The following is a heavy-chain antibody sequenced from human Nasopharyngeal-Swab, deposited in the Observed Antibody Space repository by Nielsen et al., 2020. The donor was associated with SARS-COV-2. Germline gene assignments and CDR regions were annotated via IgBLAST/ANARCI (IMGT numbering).Heavy chain of an antibody. CDR2: INHSGST. D-gene: IGHD2-15*01. CDR3: ARLLVAATQNWFDP. J-gene: IGHJ5*02. V-gene: IGHV4-34*01. Sequence: RQAPGKGLEWIGEINHSGSTNYNPSLKSRVTISVDTSKNQFSLKLSSVTAADTAVYYCARLLVAATQNWFDPWGQGTLVTVSS.